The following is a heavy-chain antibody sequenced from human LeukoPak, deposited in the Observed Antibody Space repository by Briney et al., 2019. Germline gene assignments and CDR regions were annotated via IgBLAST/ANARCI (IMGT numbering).Heavy chain of an antibody. CDR3: TTVGNSGWYGWFDY. J-gene: IGHJ5*01. Sequence: GGSLRLSCAASGFTFSNAWMSWVRQAPGKGLEWVGRIKSKTDGGTTDYAAPVKGRFTISRDDSKNTLYLQMNSLKTEDTAVYYCTTVGNSGWYGWFDYWGQGTLVTVSS. D-gene: IGHD6-19*01. CDR2: IKSKTDGGTT. CDR1: GFTFSNAW. V-gene: IGHV3-15*01.